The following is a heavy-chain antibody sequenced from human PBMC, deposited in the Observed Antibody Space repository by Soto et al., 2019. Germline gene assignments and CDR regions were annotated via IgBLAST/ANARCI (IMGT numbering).Heavy chain of an antibody. CDR3: ARAPNYAFWSGYPPKGMDV. J-gene: IGHJ6*02. V-gene: IGHV4-59*01. CDR2: IYDSGTT. D-gene: IGHD3-3*01. CDR1: DGSINTYY. Sequence: SETLSLTCTVSDGSINTYYWSWIRQPPGKGLEWIGYIYDSGTTYYNPSLKSRVTISLDTSKSQFSLRLSSLTAADTAVYYCARAPNYAFWSGYPPKGMDVWGQGPTATAP.